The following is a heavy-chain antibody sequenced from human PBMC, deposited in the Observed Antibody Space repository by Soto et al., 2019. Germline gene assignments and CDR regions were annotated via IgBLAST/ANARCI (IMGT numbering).Heavy chain of an antibody. J-gene: IGHJ3*02. CDR3: ARIYGAAHDYDAFDI. Sequence: QVQLQESGPGLVKPSGTLSLTCAVSSGSISSSNWWSWVRQPPGKGLEWIGEIYHSGSTNYNPSLKSRVTISVDKSKNQFSLKLSSVTAADTAVYYCARIYGAAHDYDAFDIWGQGTMVTVSS. CDR1: SGSISSSNW. D-gene: IGHD4-17*01. V-gene: IGHV4-4*02. CDR2: IYHSGST.